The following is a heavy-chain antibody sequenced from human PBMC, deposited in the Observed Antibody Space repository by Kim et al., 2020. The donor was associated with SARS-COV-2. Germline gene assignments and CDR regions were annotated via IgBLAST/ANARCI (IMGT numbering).Heavy chain of an antibody. Sequence: GGSLRLSCAASGFTFSTSYMSWVRQAPEKGLEWLSSISARGVSAYYADAVGGRFTISRDNAKNKVYLQMNYLRVEDTALYYCVKARSRYG. CDR2: ISARGVSA. J-gene: IGHJ6*01. CDR1: GFTFSTSY. CDR3: VKARSRYG. V-gene: IGHV3-23*01.